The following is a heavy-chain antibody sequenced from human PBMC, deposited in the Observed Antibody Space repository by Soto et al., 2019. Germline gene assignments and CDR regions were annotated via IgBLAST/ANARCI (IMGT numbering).Heavy chain of an antibody. D-gene: IGHD3-10*01. CDR2: ISSGSSDT. J-gene: IGHJ6*02. CDR1: GFTFSRVS. V-gene: IGHV3-21*01. CDR3: AKAVTLVRGINPYPYGLAV. Sequence: GGSLRLACEASGFTFSRVSMNWVRQVPGKGLEWVASISSGSSDTWYADSVKGRFIISRDNAQNSLFLQMNTLRPEDTAMYYCAKAVTLVRGINPYPYGLAVWGQGTTVTVSS.